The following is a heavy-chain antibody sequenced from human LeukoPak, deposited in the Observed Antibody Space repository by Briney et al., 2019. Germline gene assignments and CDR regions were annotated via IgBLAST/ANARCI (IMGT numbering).Heavy chain of an antibody. J-gene: IGHJ4*02. Sequence: PGGSLRLSCAASGFTFGSFALHWVRQAPGKGLEYVSAITGDGNRTHYAGSVKGRFTISRDNSKNTLYLQTGTLRPGDMAVYYCARESSDYDTLDFWGQGTLVTVSS. CDR2: ITGDGNRT. V-gene: IGHV3-64*02. CDR1: GFTFGSFA. CDR3: ARESSDYDTLDF. D-gene: IGHD5-12*01.